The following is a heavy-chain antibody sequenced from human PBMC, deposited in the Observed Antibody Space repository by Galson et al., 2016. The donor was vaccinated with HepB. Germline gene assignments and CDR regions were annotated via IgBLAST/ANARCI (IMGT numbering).Heavy chain of an antibody. CDR3: ARSSRDSSGWYDYFDY. J-gene: IGHJ4*02. Sequence: SLRLSCAASGFTFSSYWMHWIRQAPGKGLVWASRIYSDGSSTNYADSVKGRFTISRDNAKNTLSLQMNSLRAEDTAVYYCARSSRDSSGWYDYFDYWGQGTLVIVSA. CDR1: GFTFSSYW. D-gene: IGHD6-19*01. CDR2: IYSDGSST. V-gene: IGHV3-74*01.